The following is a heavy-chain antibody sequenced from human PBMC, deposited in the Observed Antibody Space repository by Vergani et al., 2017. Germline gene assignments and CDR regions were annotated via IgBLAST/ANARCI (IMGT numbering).Heavy chain of an antibody. CDR3: GRDRKVRGVDYYYGMDV. J-gene: IGHJ6*02. D-gene: IGHD3-10*01. Sequence: QLQLQESGPGLVKPSETLSLTCTVSGGSISSSSYYWGWIRQPPGKGLEWIGSIYYSGSTYYHPSLKSRFTISVDTSKNQFSLKLSSVTAADTAVYYWGRDRKVRGVDYYYGMDVWGQGTTVTVSS. V-gene: IGHV4-39*07. CDR1: GGSISSSSYY. CDR2: IYYSGST.